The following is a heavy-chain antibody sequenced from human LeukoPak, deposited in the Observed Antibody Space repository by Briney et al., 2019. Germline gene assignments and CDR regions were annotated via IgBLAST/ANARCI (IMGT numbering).Heavy chain of an antibody. D-gene: IGHD6-13*01. CDR2: ISGSGGST. J-gene: IGHJ5*02. CDR3: TTVLSIAAAGS. V-gene: IGHV3-23*01. Sequence: GGSLRLSCAASGFTFSSYAMSWVRQAPGKGQEWVLAISGSGGSTYYADSVKGRFTISRDNSKNTLYLQMNSLRAEDTAVYYCTTVLSIAAAGSWGQGTLVTVSS. CDR1: GFTFSSYA.